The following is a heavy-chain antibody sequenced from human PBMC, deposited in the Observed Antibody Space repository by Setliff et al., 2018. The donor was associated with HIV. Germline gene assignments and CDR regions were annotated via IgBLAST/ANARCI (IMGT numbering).Heavy chain of an antibody. CDR2: IYYSGSA. Sequence: SETLSLTCTVSGGSISSGDYFLSWIRQAPGKGLEWIGCIYYSGSAYYNPSLQSRVTISVDTSKNQVSLKLSSVTAADTAVYYCARHAALIKRYYYYYLDVWGKGTTVTVSS. CDR3: ARHAALIKRYYYYYLDV. CDR1: GGSISSGDYF. V-gene: IGHV4-30-4*08. D-gene: IGHD5-18*01. J-gene: IGHJ6*03.